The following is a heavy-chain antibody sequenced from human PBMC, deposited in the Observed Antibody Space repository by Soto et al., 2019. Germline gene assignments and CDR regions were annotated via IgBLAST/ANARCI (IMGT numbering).Heavy chain of an antibody. CDR2: IIPIVGTG. Sequence: PSVKVSCKASGGSFSSYAISWVRQAPGQGLEWMGGIIPIVGTGNYAQNFQGRVMITADESTSTAYMELSSLRSEDTAMDYCARELRAAGRHGRDVWGQGTTVSVSS. CDR3: ARELRAAGRHGRDV. J-gene: IGHJ6*02. V-gene: IGHV1-69*13. D-gene: IGHD6-13*01. CDR1: GGSFSSYA.